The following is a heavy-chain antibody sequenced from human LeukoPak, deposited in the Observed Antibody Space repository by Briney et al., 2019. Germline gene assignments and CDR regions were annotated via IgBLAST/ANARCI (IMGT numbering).Heavy chain of an antibody. V-gene: IGHV1-69*13. J-gene: IGHJ6*03. D-gene: IGHD6-13*01. CDR3: ARATAAGTGGYYYYYMDV. Sequence: SVKVSCKASGYTFTGYYMHWVRQAPGQGLEWMGGIIPIFGTANYAQKFQGRVTITADESTSTAYMELSSLRSEDTAVYYCARATAAGTGGYYYYYMDVWGKGTTVTVSS. CDR1: GYTFTGYY. CDR2: IIPIFGTA.